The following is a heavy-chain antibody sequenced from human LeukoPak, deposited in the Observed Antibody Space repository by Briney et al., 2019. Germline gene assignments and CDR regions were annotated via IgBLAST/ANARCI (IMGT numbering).Heavy chain of an antibody. CDR2: ISAYNGNT. CDR3: ARGGHYRLHYYGSSGDY. D-gene: IGHD3-22*01. Sequence: ASVKVSCKASGGTFSTYVISWVRQAPGQGLEWMGWISAYNGNTNYAQKLQGRVTMTTDTSTSTAYMELRSLRSDDTAVYYCARGGHYRLHYYGSSGDYWGQGTLVTVSS. J-gene: IGHJ4*02. V-gene: IGHV1-18*01. CDR1: GGTFSTYV.